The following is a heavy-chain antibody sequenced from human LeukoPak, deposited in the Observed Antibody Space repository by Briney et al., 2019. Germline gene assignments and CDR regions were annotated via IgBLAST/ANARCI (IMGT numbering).Heavy chain of an antibody. CDR2: INSDGRST. CDR3: ARVSDWNFNY. Sequence: PGGSLRLSCAVSGFTFSNYWMHWVRQAPGKGLVWVARINSDGRSTNYGDSVKGRFTIPRDNAKNTLYLQMNSLRAEDTAVYYCARVSDWNFNYWGQGTLVTVSS. J-gene: IGHJ4*02. CDR1: GFTFSNYW. V-gene: IGHV3-74*01. D-gene: IGHD3/OR15-3a*01.